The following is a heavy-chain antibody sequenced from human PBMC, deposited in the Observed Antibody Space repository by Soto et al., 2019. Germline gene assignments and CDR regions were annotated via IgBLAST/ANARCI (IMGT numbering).Heavy chain of an antibody. CDR1: GGSISSGNSFA. CDR2: ISHTGRT. D-gene: IGHD3-16*01. J-gene: IGHJ5*02. CDR3: ARAVAPYLGTWFDP. Sequence: QLQLQESGSGLVKPSQTLSLTCAVSGGSISSGNSFAWSGIRKPPGKGLEWIGSISHTGRTSYNPSLKGRVTMSVDKSKNQFSLKLSSVTAADMAVYYCARAVAPYLGTWFDPWGQGSLVIVSS. V-gene: IGHV4-30-2*01.